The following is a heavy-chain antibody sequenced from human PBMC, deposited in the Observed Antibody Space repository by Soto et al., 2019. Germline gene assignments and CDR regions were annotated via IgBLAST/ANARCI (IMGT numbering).Heavy chain of an antibody. CDR2: INPNSGGT. J-gene: IGHJ6*02. D-gene: IGHD3-10*01. CDR1: GYTFTGYY. V-gene: IGHV1-2*04. CDR3: ARDYYYGSGETSYYYYYGMDV. Sequence: ASVKVSCKASGYTFTGYYMHWVRQAPGQGLEWMGWINPNSGGTNYAQKFQGWVTMTRDTSISTAYMELSRLRSDDTAVYYCARDYYYGSGETSYYYYYGMDVWGQGTTVTFSS.